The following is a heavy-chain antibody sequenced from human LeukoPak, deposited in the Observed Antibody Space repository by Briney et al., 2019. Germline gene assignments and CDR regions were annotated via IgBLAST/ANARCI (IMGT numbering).Heavy chain of an antibody. J-gene: IGHJ4*02. D-gene: IGHD6-13*01. Sequence: GGSLRLSCAASGFTFSSYAMTWVRQAPGKGLEWVSTIRGSDDSTYYTDSVKGRFTISRDNSKNTLYLQMNSLRAEDTAIYYCAKDTGPAAGITADYWGQGTLVTVSS. CDR3: AKDTGPAAGITADY. CDR2: IRGSDDST. V-gene: IGHV3-23*01. CDR1: GFTFSSYA.